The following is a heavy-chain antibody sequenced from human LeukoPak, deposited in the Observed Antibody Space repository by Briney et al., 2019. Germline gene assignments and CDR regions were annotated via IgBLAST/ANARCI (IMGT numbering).Heavy chain of an antibody. V-gene: IGHV4-39*01. CDR2: IYYSGST. D-gene: IGHD1-26*01. CDR3: ARHRGDAFDI. J-gene: IGHJ3*02. CDR1: GGSFSSSSYY. Sequence: SETLSLTCTVSGGSFSSSSYYWGWIRQPPGKGLEWIGSIYYSGSTYYNPSLKSRVTISVDTSKNQFSLKLSSVTAADTAVYYCARHRGDAFDIWGQGTMVTVSS.